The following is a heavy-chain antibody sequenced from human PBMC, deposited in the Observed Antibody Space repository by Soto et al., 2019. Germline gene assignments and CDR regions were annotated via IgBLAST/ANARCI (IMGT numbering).Heavy chain of an antibody. Sequence: QVQLVESGGGVLQPGRSLRLSCAASGFTFSSYGMHWVRQAPGKGLEWVAVISYDGSNKYFADSVKGRFTISRDNSKNSLYLQMNSLRAEDTAVYYCAKDRSVAAKYYYYGMDVWGQGTTVTVSS. V-gene: IGHV3-30*18. CDR2: ISYDGSNK. CDR3: AKDRSVAAKYYYYGMDV. D-gene: IGHD6-19*01. J-gene: IGHJ6*02. CDR1: GFTFSSYG.